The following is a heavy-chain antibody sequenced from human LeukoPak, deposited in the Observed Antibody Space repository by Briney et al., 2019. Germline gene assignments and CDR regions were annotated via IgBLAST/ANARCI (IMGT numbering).Heavy chain of an antibody. Sequence: GGSLRLSCAASGFTFSSYAISWVRQAPGKGLEWVSAISGPGGSTYYADSVKGRFTISRDNSKNALYLQMNSLRAEDTAVYYCAKRYYGSGSYYAFDYWGQGTLVTVSS. CDR3: AKRYYGSGSYYAFDY. V-gene: IGHV3-23*01. D-gene: IGHD3-10*01. CDR1: GFTFSSYA. CDR2: ISGPGGST. J-gene: IGHJ4*02.